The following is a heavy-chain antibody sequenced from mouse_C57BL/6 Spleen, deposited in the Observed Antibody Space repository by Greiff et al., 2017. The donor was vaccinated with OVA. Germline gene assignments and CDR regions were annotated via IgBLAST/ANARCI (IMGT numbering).Heavy chain of an antibody. CDR1: GYTFTSYW. Sequence: VQLQQPGPELVKPGASVKLSCKASGYTFTSYWMHWVKQRPGQGLEWIGNINPSNGGTIYNEKFKSKATLTVAKSSSTAYMQLSSLTSEDSAVYCCARIDDGSSHGWYFDVWGTGTTVTVSS. CDR2: INPSNGGT. D-gene: IGHD1-1*01. CDR3: ARIDDGSSHGWYFDV. J-gene: IGHJ1*03. V-gene: IGHV1-53*01.